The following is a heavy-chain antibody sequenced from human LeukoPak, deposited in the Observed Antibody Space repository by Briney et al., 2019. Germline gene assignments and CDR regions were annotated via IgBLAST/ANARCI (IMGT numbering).Heavy chain of an antibody. CDR3: ARDEYDGDY. D-gene: IGHD3-3*01. Sequence: ASVKVSCKASGYTFSGHYLHWVRQAPGQGLEWMGIINPSGGSTSYAQKFQGRVTMTRDTATSTVYMELSSLRSDDTAVYYCARDEYDGDYWGQGALVTVSS. V-gene: IGHV1-46*01. CDR1: GYTFSGHY. CDR2: INPSGGST. J-gene: IGHJ4*02.